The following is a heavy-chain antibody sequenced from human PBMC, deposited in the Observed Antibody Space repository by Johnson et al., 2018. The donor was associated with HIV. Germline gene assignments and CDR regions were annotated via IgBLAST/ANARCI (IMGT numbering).Heavy chain of an antibody. Sequence: EVQLVESGGGLVQPGRSLRLSCAASGFTFDDYAMHWVRQAPGKGLEWVSGISWNSGSIGYADSVKGRFTISRDNAKNSLYLQMNSLRAEDTALYYCAKDLGDPMIEVHAFDIWGQGTMVTVSS. CDR1: GFTFDDYA. V-gene: IGHV3-9*01. D-gene: IGHD3-22*01. J-gene: IGHJ3*02. CDR3: AKDLGDPMIEVHAFDI. CDR2: ISWNSGSI.